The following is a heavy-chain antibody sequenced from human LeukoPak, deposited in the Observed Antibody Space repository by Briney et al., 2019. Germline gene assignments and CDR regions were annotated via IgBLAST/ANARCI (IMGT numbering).Heavy chain of an antibody. V-gene: IGHV3-21*01. D-gene: IGHD3-10*01. J-gene: IGHJ4*02. CDR2: ISSSSSYI. CDR3: ARDRVSGSSRRGVNEY. Sequence: GGSLRLSCAASGFTFSSYSMNWVHQAPGKGLEWVSSISSSSSYIYHADSVKGRFTISRDNAKNSLYLQMNSLRAEDTAVYYCARDRVSGSSRRGVNEYWGQGTLVTVSS. CDR1: GFTFSSYS.